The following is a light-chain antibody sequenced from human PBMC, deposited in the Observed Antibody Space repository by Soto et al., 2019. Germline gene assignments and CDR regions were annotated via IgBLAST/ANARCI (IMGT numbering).Light chain of an antibody. CDR3: KQYNSXPRT. Sequence: EIVMTQSPATLSVSPGERITISCRAIQTVGSNLAGYQQKPGQAPRLLIYTTSSRATGVPAKLSGSGSGTEFTLTLDSLQSEDFVLYYCKQYNSXPRTFGQGTKV. CDR1: QTVGSN. CDR2: TTS. J-gene: IGKJ1*01. V-gene: IGKV3-15*01.